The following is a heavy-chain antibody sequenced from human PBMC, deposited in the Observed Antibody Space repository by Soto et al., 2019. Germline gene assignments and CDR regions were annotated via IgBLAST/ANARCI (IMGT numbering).Heavy chain of an antibody. CDR1: GFTFSSSA. D-gene: IGHD4-17*01. V-gene: IGHV1-58*01. CDR2: IVVGSGNT. Sequence: GASVKVSCKASGFTFSSSALQWVRQARGQRLEWIGWIVVGSGNTNYAQKFQERVTITRDNAKNSLYLQMNSLRAEDTAVYYCARPYGDWPLDVWGKGTTVTVSS. J-gene: IGHJ6*04. CDR3: ARPYGDWPLDV.